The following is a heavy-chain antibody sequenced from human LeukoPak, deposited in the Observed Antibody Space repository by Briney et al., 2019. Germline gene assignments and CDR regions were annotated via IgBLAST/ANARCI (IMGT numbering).Heavy chain of an antibody. J-gene: IGHJ3*02. Sequence: NPSETLSLTCTVSGGSISSYYWSWIRQPPGKGLEWIGYIYYSGSTNYNPSLKSRVTISVDTSKNQFSLKLSSVTAADTAVYYCARALMGGWLPDAFDIWGQGTMVTVSS. V-gene: IGHV4-59*08. D-gene: IGHD6-19*01. CDR3: ARALMGGWLPDAFDI. CDR2: IYYSGST. CDR1: GGSISSYY.